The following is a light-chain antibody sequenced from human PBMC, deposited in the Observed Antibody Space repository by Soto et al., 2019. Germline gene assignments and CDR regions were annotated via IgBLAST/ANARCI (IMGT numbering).Light chain of an antibody. J-gene: IGLJ1*01. CDR3: SSYTGSSTEV. CDR1: SSDVGGYNY. CDR2: DVS. V-gene: IGLV2-14*03. Sequence: QSVLTQPASVSWSPGQSITISCTGTSSDVGGYNYVSWYQQHPGKAPKLMIYDVSNRPSGVSNRFSGSKSGNTASLTISGLQAEDESDYYCSSYTGSSTEVFGTGTKVTVL.